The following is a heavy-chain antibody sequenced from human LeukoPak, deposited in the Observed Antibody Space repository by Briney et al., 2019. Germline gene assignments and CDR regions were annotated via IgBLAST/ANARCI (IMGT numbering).Heavy chain of an antibody. D-gene: IGHD2-15*01. CDR3: AKVSGYSGSGYVDI. V-gene: IGHV3-23*01. Sequence: GPLRLSCAASGFTFSSYAMSWVRQAPGKGLEWVSAISGSGGSTYYADSVKGRFTISRDNSKNTLYLQMNSLRAEDTAVYYCAKVSGYSGSGYVDIWGQGTMVTVSS. J-gene: IGHJ3*02. CDR1: GFTFSSYA. CDR2: ISGSGGST.